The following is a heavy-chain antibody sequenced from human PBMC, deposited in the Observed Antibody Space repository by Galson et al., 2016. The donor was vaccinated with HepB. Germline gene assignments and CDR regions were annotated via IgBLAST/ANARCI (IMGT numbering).Heavy chain of an antibody. CDR2: ISYEGTKK. CDR1: GFPFSNYG. CDR3: AWGMGFARH. Sequence: SLRLSCAATGFPFSNYGMHWGRQAPGKGLEWAAVISYEGTKKYYADSVKGRFTISRDNSKHTPYLQMNSLRVEDTAVYYCAWGMGFARHWGLGTLVTVSS. J-gene: IGHJ4*02. D-gene: IGHD2-8*01. V-gene: IGHV3-30*03.